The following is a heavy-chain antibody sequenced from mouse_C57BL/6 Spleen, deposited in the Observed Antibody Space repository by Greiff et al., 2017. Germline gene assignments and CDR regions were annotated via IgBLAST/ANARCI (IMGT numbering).Heavy chain of an antibody. CDR3: ARRGYCNCSYAMDY. J-gene: IGHJ4*01. CDR1: GYTFPSYW. V-gene: IGHV1-69*01. D-gene: IGHD2-1*01. CDR2: LDPSDSYT. Sequence: QVQLQQPGAELVMPGASVKLSCKASGYTFPSYWLHWVKQRPGQGLEWIGELDPSDSYTNYNQKFKGKSTLTVDKSSSTAYMQHSSLTSEDSAVYYCARRGYCNCSYAMDYWGQGTSVTVSS.